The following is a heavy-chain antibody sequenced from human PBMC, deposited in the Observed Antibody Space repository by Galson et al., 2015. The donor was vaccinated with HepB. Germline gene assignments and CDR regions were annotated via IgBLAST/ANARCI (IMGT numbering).Heavy chain of an antibody. CDR3: ARATSFSSSWQPGLDY. V-gene: IGHV3-30-3*01. J-gene: IGHJ4*02. CDR2: ISYDGSNK. D-gene: IGHD6-13*01. CDR1: GFTFSSYA. Sequence: SLRLSCAASGFTFSSYAMHWVRQAPGKGLEWVAVISYDGSNKYYADSVKGRFTISRDNSKNTLYLQMNSLRAEDTAVYYCARATSFSSSWQPGLDYWGQGTLVTVSS.